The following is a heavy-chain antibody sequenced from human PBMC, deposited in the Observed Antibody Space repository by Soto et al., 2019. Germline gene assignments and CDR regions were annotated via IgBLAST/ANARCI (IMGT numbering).Heavy chain of an antibody. CDR3: ARSSSGWYYLGYFDY. CDR2: ISAYNGNT. D-gene: IGHD6-19*01. CDR1: GYTFTSYG. V-gene: IGHV1-18*04. Sequence: QLQLVQSGAEVKKPGASVKVSCKASGYTFTSYGISWVRQAPGQGLEWMGWISAYNGNTNYAQKPQGRVTMTTDTSTSTVYMELRSLRSDDTAVYYCARSSSGWYYLGYFDYWGQGTLVTVSS. J-gene: IGHJ4*02.